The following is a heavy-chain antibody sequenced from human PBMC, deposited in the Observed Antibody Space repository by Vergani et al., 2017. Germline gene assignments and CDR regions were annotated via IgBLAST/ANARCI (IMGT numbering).Heavy chain of an antibody. Sequence: QVQLQQWGAGLLKPSETLSLTCAVYGGSFSGYYWSWIRQPPGKGLEWIGEINHSGSTNYNPSLKSRVTISVDTSKNQFSLKLSSVTAADTAVYYCASGERWLQLLDYWGQGTLVTVSS. CDR2: INHSGST. CDR1: GGSFSGYY. V-gene: IGHV4-34*01. J-gene: IGHJ4*02. D-gene: IGHD5-24*01. CDR3: ASGERWLQLLDY.